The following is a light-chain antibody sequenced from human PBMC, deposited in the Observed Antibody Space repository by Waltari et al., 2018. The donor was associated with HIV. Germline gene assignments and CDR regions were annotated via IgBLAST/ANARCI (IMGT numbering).Light chain of an antibody. Sequence: DIQMTQSPSNLSASLGDRVTITCRASQSISSWLSWYQQRPGKAPKLLIYKASSLESGVPSRFSGSGSGTEFTLTISSLQPDDFATYYCHHYNSYSGTFGQGTKVEIK. V-gene: IGKV1-5*03. CDR3: HHYNSYSGT. CDR2: KAS. J-gene: IGKJ1*01. CDR1: QSISSW.